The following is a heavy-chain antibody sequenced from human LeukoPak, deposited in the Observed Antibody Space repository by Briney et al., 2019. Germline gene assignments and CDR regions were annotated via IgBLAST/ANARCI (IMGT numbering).Heavy chain of an antibody. CDR1: GFTFSSYS. D-gene: IGHD3-22*01. V-gene: IGHV3-21*01. Sequence: GGSLRLSCAASGFTFSSYSMNWVRQAPGKGLEWVSSISSSSYIYYADSVKGRFTISRDNAKNSLYLQMNSLRAEDTAVYYCARGNYYDSSGYFPFNYWGQGTLVTVSS. CDR2: ISSSSYI. CDR3: ARGNYYDSSGYFPFNY. J-gene: IGHJ4*02.